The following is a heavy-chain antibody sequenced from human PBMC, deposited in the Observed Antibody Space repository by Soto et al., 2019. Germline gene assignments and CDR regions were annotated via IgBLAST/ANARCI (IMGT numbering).Heavy chain of an antibody. CDR2: IIPIFGTA. D-gene: IGHD2-2*01. V-gene: IGHV1-69*12. Sequence: QVQLVQSGAEVKKPGSSVKVSCKASGGTFSSYAISWVRQAPGQGLEWMGGIIPIFGTANYAQKFQGRVTITADESTSTAYMELSSLRSEDTAVYYCAGEVVPAETTAYYYGMDVWGQGTTVTVSS. CDR1: GGTFSSYA. CDR3: AGEVVPAETTAYYYGMDV. J-gene: IGHJ6*02.